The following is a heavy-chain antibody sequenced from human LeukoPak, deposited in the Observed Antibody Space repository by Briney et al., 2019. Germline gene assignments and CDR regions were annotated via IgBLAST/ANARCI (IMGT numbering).Heavy chain of an antibody. J-gene: IGHJ4*02. V-gene: IGHV3-30*04. Sequence: GGSLRLSCAASGFTFSSYVMHWVRQAPGKGLEWVAIISYDGSNEYYADSVKGRFTISRDNSKNTLFLQMHSLRAEDTAIYYCAKRAGDYWGQGTLVTVSS. CDR3: AKRAGDY. CDR2: ISYDGSNE. CDR1: GFTFSSYV.